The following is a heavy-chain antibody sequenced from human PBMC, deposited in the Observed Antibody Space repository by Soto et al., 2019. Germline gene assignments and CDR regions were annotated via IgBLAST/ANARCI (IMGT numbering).Heavy chain of an antibody. CDR3: AKSVGGTNYYYGMDV. V-gene: IGHV3-23*01. Sequence: EVQLLESGGGLVQPGGSLRLSCAASGFTFSLYAMSWVRQAPGKGLEWVSVISGSGGSTYYADSVKGRFTVSRDNSKNTLYVQMNSLGVEDTAVYYCAKSVGGTNYYYGMDVWGRGTTVTVSS. J-gene: IGHJ6*02. CDR1: GFTFSLYA. D-gene: IGHD2-15*01. CDR2: ISGSGGST.